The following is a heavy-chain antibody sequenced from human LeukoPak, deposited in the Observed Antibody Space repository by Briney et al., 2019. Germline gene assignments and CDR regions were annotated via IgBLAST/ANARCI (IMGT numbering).Heavy chain of an antibody. CDR1: SGSISSYY. J-gene: IGHJ4*02. V-gene: IGHV4-59*08. CDR2: VYYSRRA. CDR3: ARHEKLGQFDY. D-gene: IGHD3-10*01. Sequence: PSETLSLTCTVSSGSISSYYWSWLAQPPGQGLEWFRYVYYSRRANYNPSLKSRVTISVDTSKNQFSLKLSAVTAADTAVYYCARHEKLGQFDYWGQGRLVSVCS.